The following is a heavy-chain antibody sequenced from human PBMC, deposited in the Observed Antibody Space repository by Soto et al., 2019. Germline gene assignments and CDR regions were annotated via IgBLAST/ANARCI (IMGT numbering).Heavy chain of an antibody. V-gene: IGHV3-30*18. D-gene: IGHD4-17*01. CDR1: GFTFSSYG. CDR3: AKYPDYGDTDFDY. J-gene: IGHJ4*02. CDR2: ISYDGSNK. Sequence: QVQLVESGGGVVQPGRSLRLSCAASGFTFSSYGMHWVRQAPGKGLEWVAVISYDGSNKYYADSVKGRFTISRDNSKNTLYLQMHSLRAEDTAVYYCAKYPDYGDTDFDYWGQGTLVTVSS.